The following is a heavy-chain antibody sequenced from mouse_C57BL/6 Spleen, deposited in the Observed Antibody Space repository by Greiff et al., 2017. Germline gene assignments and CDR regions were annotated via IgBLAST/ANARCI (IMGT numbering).Heavy chain of an antibody. J-gene: IGHJ2*01. CDR3: AREGIYYGY. V-gene: IGHV1-82*01. Sequence: VQLQQSGPELVKPGASVKISCKASGYAFSSSWMNWVKQRPGKGLEWIGRIYPGDGDTNYNGKFKGKATLTADKSSSTAYMQLSSLTSEDSAVYFCAREGIYYGYWGQGTTLTVSS. CDR1: GYAFSSSW. CDR2: IYPGDGDT.